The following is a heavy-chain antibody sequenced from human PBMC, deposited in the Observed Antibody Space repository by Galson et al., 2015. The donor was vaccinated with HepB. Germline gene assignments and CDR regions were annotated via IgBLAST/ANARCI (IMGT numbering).Heavy chain of an antibody. V-gene: IGHV4-39*07. D-gene: IGHD5-18*01. CDR3: ARAAGDSSTSANDY. Sequence: ETLSLTCAVSGVSISRSLYYWGWIRQSPKKGLEWIGSIYYTGNTYYNSSRKSRVTISADMSKNQFSLKVNSVTAADTAVYYCARAAGDSSTSANDYWGQGALVTVSS. CDR2: IYYTGNT. J-gene: IGHJ4*02. CDR1: GVSISRSLYY.